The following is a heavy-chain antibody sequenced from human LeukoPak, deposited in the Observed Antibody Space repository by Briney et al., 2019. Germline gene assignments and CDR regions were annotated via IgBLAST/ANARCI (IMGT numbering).Heavy chain of an antibody. Sequence: PSETLSLTCTVSSGSISSSSYYWGWIRQPPGKGLEWIGSIYYSGSTYYNPSLKSRVTISVDTSKNQFSLKLSSVTAADTAVYYCARLMLRFDPWGQGTLVTVSS. J-gene: IGHJ5*02. CDR3: ARLMLRFDP. CDR1: SGSISSSSYY. CDR2: IYYSGST. V-gene: IGHV4-39*01. D-gene: IGHD2-8*01.